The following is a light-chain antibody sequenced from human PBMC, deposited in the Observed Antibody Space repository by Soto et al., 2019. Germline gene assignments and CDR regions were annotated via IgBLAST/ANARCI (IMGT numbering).Light chain of an antibody. CDR1: QSVSSY. CDR2: DAS. Sequence: EIVLTQSPATLSLSPGERATLSCRASQSVSSYLAWYQQKPGQAPRLLIYDASNRATGIPDRFSGSGSGTDFTLTISSLGPEDFAVYYCQQRSNWPPTFGGGTKVEIK. V-gene: IGKV3-11*01. CDR3: QQRSNWPPT. J-gene: IGKJ4*01.